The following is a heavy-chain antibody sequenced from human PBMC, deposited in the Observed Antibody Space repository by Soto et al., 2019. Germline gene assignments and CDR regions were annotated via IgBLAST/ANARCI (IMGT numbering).Heavy chain of an antibody. V-gene: IGHV4-34*12. CDR2: VIHTGRT. J-gene: IGHJ4*02. CDR3: GRSPKASDFPYYFDF. Sequence: SETLSLTCTVYARSFNGYYWSLIRQPPGKGLELIGEVIHTGRTNYNPSLKGRVTISVDTAKNQFSLNLSSVTAADTAVYYCGRSPKASDFPYYFDFWGQGTQVTVSS. D-gene: IGHD2-21*02. CDR1: ARSFNGYY.